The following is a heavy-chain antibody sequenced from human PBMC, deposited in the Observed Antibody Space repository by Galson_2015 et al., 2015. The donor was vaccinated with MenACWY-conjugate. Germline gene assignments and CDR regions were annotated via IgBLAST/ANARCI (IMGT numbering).Heavy chain of an antibody. CDR2: IYHSGRT. D-gene: IGHD4-17*01. V-gene: IGHV4-38-2*02. J-gene: IGHJ4*02. CDR3: AREYGDYDY. Sequence: LSLTCAVSGYSISSGHYWGWIRQPPGKGLEWIGSIYHSGRTYFNPSLKSRLTMSVDTSKNQFSLKLSSVTAADTAVYYCAREYGDYDYWGQGTLVTVSS. CDR1: GYSISSGHY.